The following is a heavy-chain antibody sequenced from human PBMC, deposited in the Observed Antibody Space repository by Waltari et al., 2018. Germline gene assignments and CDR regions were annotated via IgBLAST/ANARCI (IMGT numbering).Heavy chain of an antibody. V-gene: IGHV3-23*04. CDR3: ATLRDGYNWVFDY. J-gene: IGHJ4*02. D-gene: IGHD5-12*01. CDR2: ISGSGGST. Sequence: EVQLVESGGGLVQPGGSLRLSCAASGFTFSSYAMRWVPQAPGKGLEWVSAISGSGGSTYYADSVKGRFTISRDNSKNTLYLQMNSLRAEDTAVYYCATLRDGYNWVFDYWGQGTLVTVSS. CDR1: GFTFSSYA.